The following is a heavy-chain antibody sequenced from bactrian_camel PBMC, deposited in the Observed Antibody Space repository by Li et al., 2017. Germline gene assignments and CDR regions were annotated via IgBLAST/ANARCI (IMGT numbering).Heavy chain of an antibody. Sequence: QVQLVESGGSLVEVGGQLKLSCAVSGGSITNRWFHWVRQTPAKGLEWVSSIYGDGTTSYYPNSTKGRFTISRDNAKNTVYLEMTSLKSEDTAVYYCATYETAIQAVGWRTGYNLRVRDGGQGTQVTVS. CDR2: IYGDGTTS. V-gene: IGHV3S6*01. D-gene: IGHD1*01. CDR1: GGSITNRW. J-gene: IGHJ4*01. CDR3: ATYETAIQAVGWRTGYNLRVRD.